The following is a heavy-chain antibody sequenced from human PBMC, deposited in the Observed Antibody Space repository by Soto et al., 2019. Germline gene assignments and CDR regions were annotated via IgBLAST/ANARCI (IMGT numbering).Heavy chain of an antibody. CDR2: IYYRGST. Sequence: QVQLQESGPGLVKPSQTLSLTCTVSGGSISSGGYYWSWIRQHPGKGLEWIGYIYYRGSTYYNPSLKSRVTISVDTSKNQFSLKLSSVTAADTAVYYCARFSGGSGSYQSWYFDLWGRGTLVTVSS. J-gene: IGHJ2*01. CDR1: GGSISSGGYY. CDR3: ARFSGGSGSYQSWYFDL. V-gene: IGHV4-31*03. D-gene: IGHD3-10*01.